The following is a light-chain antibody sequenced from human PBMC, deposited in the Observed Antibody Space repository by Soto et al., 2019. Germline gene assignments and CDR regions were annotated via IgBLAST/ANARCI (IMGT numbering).Light chain of an antibody. J-gene: IGLJ1*01. CDR2: EVS. CDR1: STDFVGYNR. CDR3: SLYTSENAYV. Sequence: QSAPTQPPSVSGCPGHSDNISCPGTSTDFVGYNRVSWYQQPPGTAPKLMIYEVSKRPLGVPDRFSGSKSGNTASLTISGLQAADEADYYCSLYTSENAYVFGTGTKVTVL. V-gene: IGLV2-18*01.